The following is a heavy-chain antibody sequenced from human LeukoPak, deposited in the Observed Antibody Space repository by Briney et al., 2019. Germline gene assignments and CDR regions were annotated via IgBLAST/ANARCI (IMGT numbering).Heavy chain of an antibody. CDR2: IYTSGST. D-gene: IGHD3-10*01. J-gene: IGHJ4*02. V-gene: IGHV4-61*02. CDR1: GGSISSGSYY. CDR3: AGWHNYYGSGSYYQGFDY. Sequence: SETLSLTCTVSGGSISSGSYYCSWIRQPAGKGLEWIGRIYTSGSTNYNPSLKSRVTISVDTSKNQFSLKLSSVTAADTAVYYCAGWHNYYGSGSYYQGFDYWGQGTLVTVSS.